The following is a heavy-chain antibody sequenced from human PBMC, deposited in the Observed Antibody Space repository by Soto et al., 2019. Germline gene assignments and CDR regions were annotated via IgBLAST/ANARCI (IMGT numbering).Heavy chain of an antibody. CDR3: ARNQIGRGYSGYDFAPKDYGMDV. Sequence: MRLSCSASGFTFSSYSMNWVRQAPGKGLEWVSSISSSSSYIYYADSVKGRFTISRDNAKNSLYLQMNSLRAEDTAVYYCARNQIGRGYSGYDFAPKDYGMDVWGQGTTVTVSS. CDR1: GFTFSSYS. CDR2: ISSSSSYI. D-gene: IGHD5-12*01. J-gene: IGHJ6*02. V-gene: IGHV3-21*01.